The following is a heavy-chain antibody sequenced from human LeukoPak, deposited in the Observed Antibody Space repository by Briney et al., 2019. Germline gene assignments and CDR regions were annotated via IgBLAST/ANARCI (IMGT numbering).Heavy chain of an antibody. Sequence: PGGSLRLSCAASWITVSSNYMSWGRQASGKGLGLGSVIYSGGSTYYADTVKGRFTISRDNSKNTLYLQMNSLRAEDTAVYYCARDSGVRYFDYWGQGTLVTVSS. V-gene: IGHV3-53*01. D-gene: IGHD3-10*01. J-gene: IGHJ4*02. CDR2: IYSGGST. CDR3: ARDSGVRYFDY. CDR1: WITVSSNY.